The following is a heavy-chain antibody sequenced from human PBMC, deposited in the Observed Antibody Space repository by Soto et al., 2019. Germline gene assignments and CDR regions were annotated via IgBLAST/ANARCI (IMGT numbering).Heavy chain of an antibody. Sequence: GGSLRLSCVASGFTFSTYEMNWVRQAPGRGLEWISYISGSSSMIYYTDSVKGRFTISRDNAKNSLYLQMNSLRAEDTAVYYCANDFWSEYRWGQGTPVTVSS. CDR2: ISGSSSMI. V-gene: IGHV3-48*03. CDR3: ANDFWSEYR. D-gene: IGHD3-3*01. J-gene: IGHJ4*01. CDR1: GFTFSTYE.